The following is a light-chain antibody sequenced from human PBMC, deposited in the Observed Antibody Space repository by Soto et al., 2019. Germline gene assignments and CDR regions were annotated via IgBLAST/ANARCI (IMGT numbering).Light chain of an antibody. CDR1: QSINTY. V-gene: IGKV1-39*01. CDR3: QQTASTPYT. CDR2: AAS. J-gene: IGKJ2*01. Sequence: DTQMTQSPSSLSASVGDRVTITCRASQSINTYLNWYQQKPGEAPNLLIYAASSLQSGVPPRFSGSGSETHFTLTINSLQPEDFVTYYCQQTASTPYTFGQGT.